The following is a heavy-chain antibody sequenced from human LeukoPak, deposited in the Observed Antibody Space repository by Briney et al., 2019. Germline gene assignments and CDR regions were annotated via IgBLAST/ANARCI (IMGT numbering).Heavy chain of an antibody. J-gene: IGHJ4*02. D-gene: IGHD6-13*01. CDR2: INPNSGGT. Sequence: GVSVKVSCKASGYTFTGYYMHWVRQAPGQGLEWMGWINPNSGGTNYAQKFQGRVTMTRDTSISTAYMELSRLRSDDMAVYYCASPEAAAGTEFDYWGQGTLVTVSS. CDR3: ASPEAAAGTEFDY. CDR1: GYTFTGYY. V-gene: IGHV1-2*02.